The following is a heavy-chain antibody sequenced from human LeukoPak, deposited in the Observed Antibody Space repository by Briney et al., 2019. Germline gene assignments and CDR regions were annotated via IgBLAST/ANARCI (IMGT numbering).Heavy chain of an antibody. CDR2: IYSGGTT. Sequence: PGGSLRLSCAASGFTVSSNYMTWVRQAPGKGLEWVSLIYSGGTTYYADSVKGRFTISRDNSKNTLYLQMNSLRAEDTAVYYCAREVSRSSFDYWGQGTLVTISS. J-gene: IGHJ4*02. D-gene: IGHD6-6*01. V-gene: IGHV3-66*01. CDR1: GFTVSSNY. CDR3: AREVSRSSFDY.